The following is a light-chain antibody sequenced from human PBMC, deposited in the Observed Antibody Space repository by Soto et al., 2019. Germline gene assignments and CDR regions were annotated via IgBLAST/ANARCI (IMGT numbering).Light chain of an antibody. CDR2: DAS. J-gene: IGKJ1*01. CDR1: QNVGSS. CDR3: QQRNNWT. V-gene: IGKV3-11*01. Sequence: EIVLTQSPATLSLSPGERATLYCRASQNVGSSLAWYQQRPGQAPRLLIYDASNRATGIPARFSGSGSGTDFTLTISSLEPEDFAVYYCQQRNNWTFGQRDQGGYQ.